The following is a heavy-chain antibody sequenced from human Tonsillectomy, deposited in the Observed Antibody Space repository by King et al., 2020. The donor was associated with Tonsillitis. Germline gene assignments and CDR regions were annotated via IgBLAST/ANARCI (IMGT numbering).Heavy chain of an antibody. CDR3: ARAPQGYDSILGAFDI. D-gene: IGHD3-22*01. CDR1: GGSISSYY. J-gene: IGHJ3*02. V-gene: IGHV4-59*01. CDR2: IYYSGST. Sequence: QLQESGPGLVKPSETLSLTCTVSGGSISSYYWSWIRQPPGKGLEWIGYIYYSGSTNYNPSLKSRVPISVETSKNKFSLKLSSVTAADTAVYYCARAPQGYDSILGAFDIWGQGTMVTVSS.